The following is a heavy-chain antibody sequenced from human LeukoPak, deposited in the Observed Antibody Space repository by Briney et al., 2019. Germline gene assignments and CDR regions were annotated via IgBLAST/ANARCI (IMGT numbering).Heavy chain of an antibody. V-gene: IGHV1-46*01. CDR1: GYTFTSYY. CDR3: ARAPVYGSSWPHYFDY. CDR2: INPSGGST. J-gene: IGHJ4*02. Sequence: ASVKVSCKASGYTFTSYYMHWVRQAPGQGLEWMGIINPSGGSTSYAQKFQGRVTMTRDTSTSTVYMELSSLRSEDTAEYYCARAPVYGSSWPHYFDYWGQGTLVTVSS. D-gene: IGHD6-13*01.